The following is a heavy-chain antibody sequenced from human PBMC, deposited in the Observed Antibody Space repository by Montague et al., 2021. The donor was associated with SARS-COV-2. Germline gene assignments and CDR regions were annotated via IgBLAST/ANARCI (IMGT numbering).Heavy chain of an antibody. J-gene: IGHJ4*02. V-gene: IGHV4-39*01. D-gene: IGHD5-12*01. CDR3: ARRYSGGWCGGITCYGSAFDH. CDR1: GASINNSYY. CDR2: IYFSGTT. Sequence: SETLSLTCTGSGASINNSYYWGWIRKPSGKGLEWIGSIYFSGTTYYNPSLKSRVTISDDSSRRQFSSKMNLVTAANTAVCFCARRYSGGWCGGITCYGSAFDHWGQGTLVTVAS.